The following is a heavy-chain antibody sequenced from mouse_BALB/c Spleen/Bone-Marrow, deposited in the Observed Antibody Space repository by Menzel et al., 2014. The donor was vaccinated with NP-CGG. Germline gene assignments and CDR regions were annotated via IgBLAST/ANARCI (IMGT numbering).Heavy chain of an antibody. CDR2: INSNGGST. J-gene: IGHJ4*01. Sequence: EVQGVESGGGLVQPGGSLKLSCAASGFTFSSYGMPWVRQTPDKRLELVATINSNGGSTYYPDSVKGRFTISRDNAKNTLYLQMSSLKSEDTAMYYFARERDGFFRDAMDYWGQGTSVTVSS. CDR1: GFTFSSYG. D-gene: IGHD2-3*01. V-gene: IGHV5-6-3*01. CDR3: ARERDGFFRDAMDY.